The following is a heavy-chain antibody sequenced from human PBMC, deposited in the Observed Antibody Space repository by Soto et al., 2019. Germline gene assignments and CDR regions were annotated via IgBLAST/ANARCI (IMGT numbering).Heavy chain of an antibody. CDR2: INPSGGST. CDR3: ARVIAFGIFGFDP. D-gene: IGHD3-3*01. J-gene: IGHJ5*02. CDR1: GYTFTSYY. Sequence: QVQLVQSGAEVKKPGASVKVSCKASGYTFTSYYMHWVRQAPGQGLEWMGIINPSGGSTSYAQKFQGRVTMNRDTSTSTVYMELSSLRSEDTAVYYCARVIAFGIFGFDPWGQGTLVTVSS. V-gene: IGHV1-46*01.